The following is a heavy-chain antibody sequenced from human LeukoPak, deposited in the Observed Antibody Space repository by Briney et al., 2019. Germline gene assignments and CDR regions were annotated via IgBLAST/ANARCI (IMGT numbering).Heavy chain of an antibody. Sequence: SVKVSRKAPGGTFSSYAISWVRQAPGQGLEWMGRIIPIFGTANYAQKFQGRVTITTDESTSTAYMELSSLRSEDTAVYYCARVSSGSYARYFDYWGQGTLVTVSS. V-gene: IGHV1-69*05. J-gene: IGHJ4*02. CDR1: GGTFSSYA. D-gene: IGHD3-10*01. CDR3: ARVSSGSYARYFDY. CDR2: IIPIFGTA.